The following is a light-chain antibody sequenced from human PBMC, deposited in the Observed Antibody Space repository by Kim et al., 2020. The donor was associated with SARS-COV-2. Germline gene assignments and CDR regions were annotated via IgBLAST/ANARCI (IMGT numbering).Light chain of an antibody. V-gene: IGKV1-5*03. Sequence: DIQMTKSPSTLSASVGDRVTITCRASQTINKWLAWYQQKPGKAPNFLMFEASVLESGVPSRFSGSGSGTEFTLTISSLQPDDFATYYCQQYFHYPLTFGGGTKVDIK. CDR1: QTINKW. J-gene: IGKJ4*01. CDR3: QQYFHYPLT. CDR2: EAS.